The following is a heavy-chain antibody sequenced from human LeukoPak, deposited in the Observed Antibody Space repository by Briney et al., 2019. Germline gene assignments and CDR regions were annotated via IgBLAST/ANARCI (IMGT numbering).Heavy chain of an antibody. J-gene: IGHJ4*02. CDR2: IKYDGSEK. D-gene: IGHD2-15*01. Sequence: PGGSLRLSCAASGFTFSSYWMSWVRQAPGKGLEWVANIKYDGSEKYYVDSVRGRFTISRDNAKNSLFLQMNSLRAEDTAVYYCARPRFCSGGNCYSDYWGQGTQVTVSS. CDR1: GFTFSSYW. CDR3: ARPRFCSGGNCYSDY. V-gene: IGHV3-7*01.